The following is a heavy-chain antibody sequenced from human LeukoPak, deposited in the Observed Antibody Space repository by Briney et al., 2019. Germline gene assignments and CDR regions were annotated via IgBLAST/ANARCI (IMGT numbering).Heavy chain of an antibody. CDR1: GFTFSGSA. D-gene: IGHD3-3*01. Sequence: GGSLRLSYAASGFTFSGSAMHWVRQASGKGLEWVGRIRSKANSYATAYAASVKGRFTISRDDSKNTAYLQMNSLKTEDTAVYYCTSNINTYYDFWSGYYHGYWGQGTLVTVSS. CDR2: IRSKANSYAT. CDR3: TSNINTYYDFWSGYYHGY. V-gene: IGHV3-73*01. J-gene: IGHJ4*02.